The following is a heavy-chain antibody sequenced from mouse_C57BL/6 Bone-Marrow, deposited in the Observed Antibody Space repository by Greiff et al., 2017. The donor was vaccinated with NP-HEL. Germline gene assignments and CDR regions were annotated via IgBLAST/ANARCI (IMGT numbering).Heavy chain of an antibody. D-gene: IGHD2-3*01. V-gene: IGHV1-53*01. CDR1: GYTFTSYW. Sequence: VQLQQPGTELVKPGASVKLSCKASGYTFTSYWMHWVKQRPGPGLEWIGNINPSNGGTTYNEKFKSKATLTVDKSSSTAYMQLSSLTSEDSAVYYCARGMVSAWFAYWGQGTLVTVSA. J-gene: IGHJ3*01. CDR2: INPSNGGT. CDR3: ARGMVSAWFAY.